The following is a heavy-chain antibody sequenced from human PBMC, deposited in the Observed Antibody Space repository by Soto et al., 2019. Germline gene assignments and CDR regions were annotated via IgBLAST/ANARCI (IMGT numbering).Heavy chain of an antibody. D-gene: IGHD6-19*01. CDR1: GGSISSGGYS. CDR2: INHSGST. V-gene: IGHV4-30-2*01. Sequence: PSETLSLTCAVSGGSISSGGYSWSWIRQPPGKGLEWIGYINHSGSTNYNPSLKSRVTISVDTSKNQFSLKLGSVTAADTAVYYCARGYAKQWLTAWGMDVWGQGTTVTVSS. CDR3: ARGYAKQWLTAWGMDV. J-gene: IGHJ6*02.